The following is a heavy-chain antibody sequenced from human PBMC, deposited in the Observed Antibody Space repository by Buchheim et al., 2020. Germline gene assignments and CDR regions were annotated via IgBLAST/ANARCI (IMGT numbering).Heavy chain of an antibody. Sequence: VQLVESGGGLVQPGGSLRLSCAASGFTFSSYGMHWVRQAPGKGLEWVAVISYDGSNKYYADSVKGRFTISRDNSKNTLYLQMNSLRAEDTAVYYCAKGNSVAGAYYYYYGMDVWGQGTT. CDR1: GFTFSSYG. V-gene: IGHV3-30*18. CDR3: AKGNSVAGAYYYYYGMDV. J-gene: IGHJ6*02. D-gene: IGHD6-19*01. CDR2: ISYDGSNK.